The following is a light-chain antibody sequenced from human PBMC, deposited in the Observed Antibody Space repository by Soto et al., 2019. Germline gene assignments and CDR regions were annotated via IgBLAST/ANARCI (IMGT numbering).Light chain of an antibody. V-gene: IGLV2-14*02. CDR3: SSYTSSSTLV. J-gene: IGLJ1*01. CDR1: SSDVGSYNL. Sequence: QSALTQPASVSGSPGQSITISCTGTSSDVGSYNLVSWFQQLPGKVPKLIIYEGTKRPSGVSDRFSGSKSGYTASLTISGLQAEDAADYYCSSYTSSSTLVFGTGTKVTV. CDR2: EGT.